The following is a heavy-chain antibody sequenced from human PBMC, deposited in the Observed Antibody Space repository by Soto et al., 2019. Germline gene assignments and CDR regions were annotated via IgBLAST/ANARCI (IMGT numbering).Heavy chain of an antibody. CDR3: ARGYPGYCSGGSCYDDY. CDR2: IIPIFGTA. Sequence: ASVKVSCKASGGTFSSYAISWVRQAPGQGLEWMGGIIPIFGTANYAQKFQGRVTITADESTSTAYMELSSLRSEDTAVYYCARGYPGYCSGGSCYDDYWGQGTLVTVSS. J-gene: IGHJ4*02. CDR1: GGTFSSYA. V-gene: IGHV1-69*13. D-gene: IGHD2-15*01.